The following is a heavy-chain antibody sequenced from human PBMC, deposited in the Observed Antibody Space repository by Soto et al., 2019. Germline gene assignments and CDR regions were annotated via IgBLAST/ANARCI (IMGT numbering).Heavy chain of an antibody. CDR1: GFTFGSYA. D-gene: IGHD2-2*01. CDR2: ISGSGGST. CDR3: TYCSSTSCYLGVYYYMDV. J-gene: IGHJ6*03. Sequence: GESLKISCSASGFTFGSYAMSWVRQAPGKGPEWVSAISGSGGSTYYADSVKGRFTISRDNSKNTLYLQMNSLRAEDTAVYYCTYCSSTSCYLGVYYYMDVWGKGTTVTVSS. V-gene: IGHV3-23*01.